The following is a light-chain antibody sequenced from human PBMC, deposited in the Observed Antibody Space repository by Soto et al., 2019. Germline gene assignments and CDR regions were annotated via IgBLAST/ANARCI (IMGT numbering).Light chain of an antibody. Sequence: QSALAQPASVSGSPGQSITISCTGTSSDVGAYNSVSWYQQHPHRAPQVIIYKGTQRPSGVSNRFSGSTSGNAASLTLSALHADDAADYFCCSSAPESTQVFGTGTKVTVL. CDR2: KGT. V-gene: IGLV2-23*01. J-gene: IGLJ1*01. CDR3: CSSAPESTQV. CDR1: SSDVGAYNS.